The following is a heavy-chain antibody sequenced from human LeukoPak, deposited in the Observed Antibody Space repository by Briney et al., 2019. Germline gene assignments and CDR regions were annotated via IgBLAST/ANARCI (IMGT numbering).Heavy chain of an antibody. CDR3: ASTGPGGY. Sequence: SETLSLTCTVSGGSISSHFWSWIRQPTGKGLEWIGYIHHTGGTKYNPSLRSRVTMSADSSKNQFSLRLTSVTAADTAFYYCASTGPGGYWGQGTLVTVSS. V-gene: IGHV4-59*11. D-gene: IGHD1-14*01. J-gene: IGHJ4*02. CDR2: IHHTGGT. CDR1: GGSISSHF.